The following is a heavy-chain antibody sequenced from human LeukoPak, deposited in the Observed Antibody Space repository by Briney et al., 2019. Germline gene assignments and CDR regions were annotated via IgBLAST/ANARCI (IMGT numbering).Heavy chain of an antibody. J-gene: IGHJ5*02. Sequence: GGSLRLSCAASGFTFSSYAMSWVRQAPGKGLEWVSAISGSGGSTYYADSVKGRFTISRDNSKNTLYLQMNSLRAEDTAVYYCVVNYDILTGYYPYNWFDPWGQGTLVTVSS. D-gene: IGHD3-9*01. CDR1: GFTFSSYA. V-gene: IGHV3-23*01. CDR2: ISGSGGST. CDR3: VVNYDILTGYYPYNWFDP.